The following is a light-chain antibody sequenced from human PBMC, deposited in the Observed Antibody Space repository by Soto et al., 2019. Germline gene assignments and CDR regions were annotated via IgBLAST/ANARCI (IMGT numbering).Light chain of an antibody. CDR3: CSYAGNSSFV. J-gene: IGLJ1*01. V-gene: IGLV2-23*01. CDR1: SSDVGSYNL. Sequence: QSVLTQPASVSGSPGQSITISCTGTSSDVGSYNLVSWYQQHPGKAPKLMIYEGSKWPSGVSNRFSGSKSGNTASLTISGPQAEDEADYYCCSYAGNSSFVFGTGTKVTVL. CDR2: EGS.